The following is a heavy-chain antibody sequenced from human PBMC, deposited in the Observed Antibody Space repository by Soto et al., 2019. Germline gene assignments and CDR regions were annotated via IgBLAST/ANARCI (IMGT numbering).Heavy chain of an antibody. CDR2: IYYNGNT. Sequence: QVQLQESGPGLVEPSQTLSLTCTVSGASIASGDYYWSWIRQHPVKVLDWIGNIYYNGNTKYNPYLKPPLIISLDMSKNQFSLKLSSATAADTAVYYCARDGGWGVGGSCYGVDPRGQGTLVTVSS. J-gene: IGHJ5*02. D-gene: IGHD2-15*01. CDR3: ARDGGWGVGGSCYGVDP. V-gene: IGHV4-31*01. CDR1: GASIASGDYY.